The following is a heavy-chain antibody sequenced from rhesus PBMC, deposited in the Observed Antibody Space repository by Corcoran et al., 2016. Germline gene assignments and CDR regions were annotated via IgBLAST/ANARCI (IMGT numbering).Heavy chain of an antibody. J-gene: IGHJ3*01. CDR2: IYGSSGNT. CDR3: ARRADGADAFDF. Sequence: QVQLQESGPGLVKPSETLSLTCAVSGGSISSTYGWSWIRQPPGKGLEWIGYIYGSSGNTTYNPSLKSRVTMSKDSSKNQFSLKLSPGTAADTAVYYCARRADGADAFDFWGQGLRVTVSS. CDR1: GGSISSTYG. D-gene: IGHD2-33*01. V-gene: IGHV4S7*01.